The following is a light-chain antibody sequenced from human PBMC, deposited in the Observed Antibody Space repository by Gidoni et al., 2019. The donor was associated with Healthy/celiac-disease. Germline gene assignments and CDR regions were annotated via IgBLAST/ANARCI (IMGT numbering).Light chain of an antibody. CDR2: AAS. CDR1: QGISSY. CDR3: QQYYSYPYT. V-gene: IGKV1-8*01. Sequence: AIRMTQSPSSFSASTGDSVTITCRASQGISSYLAWYQQQPGKAPKLLIYAASTLQSGVPSRFSGSGYGTDFTLTISCLQSEDFATYYCQQYYSYPYTFGQGTKLEIK. J-gene: IGKJ2*01.